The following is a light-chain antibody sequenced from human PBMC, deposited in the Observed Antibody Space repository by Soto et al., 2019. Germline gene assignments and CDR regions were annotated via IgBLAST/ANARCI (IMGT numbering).Light chain of an antibody. CDR3: QQYYSYPRT. Sequence: DIQMTQSPSSLSASVGDRVTITCQASQSISNYLNWYQQKPGKAPKLLIYAASTLQSGVPSRFSGGGSGTHFTLTISCLQSEDFATYYCQQYYSYPRTFGQGTKVDI. J-gene: IGKJ1*01. V-gene: IGKV1-39*01. CDR1: QSISNY. CDR2: AAS.